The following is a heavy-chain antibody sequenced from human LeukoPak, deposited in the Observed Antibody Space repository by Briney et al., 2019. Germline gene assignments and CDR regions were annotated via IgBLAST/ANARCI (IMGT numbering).Heavy chain of an antibody. Sequence: PGGSLRLSCAASGFTFSSYAMSWVRQAPGKGLEWVSAISGSGDSTYYADSVKGRFTISRDNSKHTLYLQMNSLRAEDTAIYYCAKVGIVGATKTYFDQWGQGTLVTVSS. CDR1: GFTFSSYA. CDR2: ISGSGDST. J-gene: IGHJ4*02. CDR3: AKVGIVGATKTYFDQ. V-gene: IGHV3-23*01. D-gene: IGHD1-26*01.